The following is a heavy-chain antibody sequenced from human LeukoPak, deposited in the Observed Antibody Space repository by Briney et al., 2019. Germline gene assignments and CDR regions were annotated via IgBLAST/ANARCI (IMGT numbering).Heavy chain of an antibody. CDR3: AKDRCSRTSCRNLFDP. V-gene: IGHV3-38-3*01. D-gene: IGHD2-2*01. Sequence: GGSLRLSCAASGFTVSSNEMSWVRQAPGKGLEWVSSISGGSTYYADSRKGRFTISRDNSKNTLYLQMNTLTVEDTAVYYCAKDRCSRTSCRNLFDPWGQGILVTVSS. CDR2: ISGGST. CDR1: GFTVSSNE. J-gene: IGHJ5*02.